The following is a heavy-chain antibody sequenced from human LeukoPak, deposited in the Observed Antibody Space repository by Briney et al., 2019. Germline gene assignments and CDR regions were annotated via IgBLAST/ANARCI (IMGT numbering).Heavy chain of an antibody. CDR1: GGSISSSSYY. J-gene: IGHJ3*02. Sequence: PSETLSLTCTVSGGSISSSSYYWSWIRQPPGKGLEWIGCIYYSGSTDYNPSLKSRVTISVDTPKNQFSLKLSSVTAADTAVYYCARNPGWYQLLGDAFDIWGQGTMVTVSS. CDR3: ARNPGWYQLLGDAFDI. D-gene: IGHD2-2*01. CDR2: IYYSGST. V-gene: IGHV4-61*01.